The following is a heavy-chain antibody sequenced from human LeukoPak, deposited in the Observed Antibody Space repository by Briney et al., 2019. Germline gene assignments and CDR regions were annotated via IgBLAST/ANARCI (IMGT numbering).Heavy chain of an antibody. Sequence: GXSLKXSXKGSGYSFTNYWIGWVRQMPGKGLEWMGIIYPGDSDTRYSPSFQGQVTISADKSISTAFLQWTSLKASDTAIYYCGRQRCXSTTTCYESHRWFDAWGQGTLVTVSS. CDR1: GYSFTNYW. V-gene: IGHV5-51*01. D-gene: IGHD2-2*01. J-gene: IGHJ5*02. CDR2: IYPGDSDT. CDR3: GRQRCXSTTTCYESHRWFDA.